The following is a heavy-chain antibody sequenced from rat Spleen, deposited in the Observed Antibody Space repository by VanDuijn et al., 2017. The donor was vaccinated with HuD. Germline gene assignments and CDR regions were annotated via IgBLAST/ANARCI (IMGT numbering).Heavy chain of an antibody. CDR3: ARGAGVDY. Sequence: EVQLVESGGGLVQPGRSLKLSCAASGFTFSNYGMAWVRQAPKKGLEWVATILYDDTNTYYRDSVKGRFTISRDNAQNTLYLQMDSLRSEDTATYYCARGAGVDYWGQGVMVTVSS. D-gene: IGHD5-1*01. J-gene: IGHJ2*01. CDR1: GFTFSNYG. V-gene: IGHV5-29*01. CDR2: ILYDDTNT.